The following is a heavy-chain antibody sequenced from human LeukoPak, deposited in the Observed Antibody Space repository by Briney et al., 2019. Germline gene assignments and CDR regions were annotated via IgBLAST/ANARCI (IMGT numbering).Heavy chain of an antibody. CDR1: GFTFSSYA. J-gene: IGHJ4*02. V-gene: IGHV3-23*01. D-gene: IGHD3-16*01. CDR3: ARDAYRQQSEPFYFDY. Sequence: PGGSLRLSCAASGFTFSSYAMSWVRQAPGKGLEWVSAISGSGGSTYYADSVKGRFTISRDNSKNTLYLQINSLRTEDTAVYYCARDAYRQQSEPFYFDYWGQGTLVTVSS. CDR2: ISGSGGST.